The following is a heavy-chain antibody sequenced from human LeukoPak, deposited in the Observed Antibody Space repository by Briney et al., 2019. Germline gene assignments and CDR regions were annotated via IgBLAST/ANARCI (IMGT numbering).Heavy chain of an antibody. CDR2: ISGGGGST. J-gene: IGHJ4*02. CDR1: GFTFSSYA. D-gene: IGHD1-26*01. CDR3: AKGGKWDVTPFDY. V-gene: IGHV3-23*01. Sequence: GGSLRLSCAASGFTFSSYAMNWVRQAPGKGLEWVSTISGGGGSTYYADSVKGRFTISRDNSKNTPYLQVNSLRAEDTAVYYCAKGGKWDVTPFDYWGQGTLVTVSS.